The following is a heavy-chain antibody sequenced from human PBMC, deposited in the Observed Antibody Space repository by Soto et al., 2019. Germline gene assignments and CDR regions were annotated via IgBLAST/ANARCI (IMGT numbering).Heavy chain of an antibody. Sequence: QLQLQESGPGLVKPSETLSLTCTVSGGSISSSSYYWGWIRQPPGKGLEWIGSIYYSGSTYYNPSLKSRVTISVDTSKNQFSLKLSSVTAADTAVYYCARRKWDYYWGSRVDYWGQGTLVTVSS. CDR1: GGSISSSSYY. V-gene: IGHV4-39*01. J-gene: IGHJ4*02. D-gene: IGHD3-16*01. CDR2: IYYSGST. CDR3: ARRKWDYYWGSRVDY.